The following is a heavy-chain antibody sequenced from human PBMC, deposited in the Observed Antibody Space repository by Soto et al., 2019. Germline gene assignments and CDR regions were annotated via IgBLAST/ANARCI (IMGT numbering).Heavy chain of an antibody. CDR1: GGSSSSSNW. J-gene: IGHJ6*02. V-gene: IGHV4-4*02. Sequence: PSETLSLTCAVSGGSSSSSNWWSWVRQPPGKGLEWIGEIYHSGSTNYNPSLKSRVTISVDKSKNQFSLKLSSVTAADTAVYYCAGDYTDYYYGMDVWGQGTTVTVSS. CDR2: IYHSGST. CDR3: AGDYTDYYYGMDV. D-gene: IGHD4-4*01.